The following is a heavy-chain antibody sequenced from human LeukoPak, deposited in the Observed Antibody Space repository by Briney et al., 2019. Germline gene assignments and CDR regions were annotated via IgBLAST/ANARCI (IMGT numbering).Heavy chain of an antibody. J-gene: IGHJ4*02. D-gene: IGHD5-18*01. V-gene: IGHV1-69*05. CDR2: IIPIFGTA. CDR1: GGTFSSYA. CDR3: ARQKARGYSYGPSYYFDY. Sequence: SVKVSCKASGGTFSSYAISWVRQAPGQGLEWMGGIIPIFGTANYAQKFQGRVTITTDESTSTAYMELSSLRSEDTAVYYCARQKARGYSYGPSYYFDYWGQGTLVTVSS.